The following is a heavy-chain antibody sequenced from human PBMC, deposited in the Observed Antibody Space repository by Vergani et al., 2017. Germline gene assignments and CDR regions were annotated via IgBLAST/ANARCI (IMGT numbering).Heavy chain of an antibody. Sequence: QVQLVQSGAEVKKPGASVRVACKVSGFTFTSYHIHWVRQAPGQGLDWLGRIDPNSVDTRYSQRFQDRVTITRDTSINTAYMEMTMLRPDDTAIYYCARVIVGWSRTNCFADHWGQGTLVTVSS. D-gene: IGHD2-2*01. V-gene: IGHV1-2*06. CDR1: GFTFTSYH. CDR3: ARVIVGWSRTNCFADH. J-gene: IGHJ4*02. CDR2: IDPNSVDT.